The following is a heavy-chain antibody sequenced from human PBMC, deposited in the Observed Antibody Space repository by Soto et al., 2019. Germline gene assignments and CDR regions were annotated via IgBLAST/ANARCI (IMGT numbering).Heavy chain of an antibody. J-gene: IGHJ4*02. Sequence: KPSETLSLTCAVSGGSISSGGYSWSWIRQPPGKGLEWIGYIYHSGSTYYNPSLKSRVTISVDRSKNQFSLKLSSVTAADTAVYYCARGGGNIDFDYWGQGTLVTVSS. CDR3: ARGGGNIDFDY. D-gene: IGHD1-26*01. CDR2: IYHSGST. V-gene: IGHV4-30-2*01. CDR1: GGSISSGGYS.